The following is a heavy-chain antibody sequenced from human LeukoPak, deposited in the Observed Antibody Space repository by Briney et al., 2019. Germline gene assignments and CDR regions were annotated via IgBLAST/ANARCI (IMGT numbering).Heavy chain of an antibody. CDR1: GFTFSGSA. Sequence: GGSLKLSCAASGFTFSGSAIHWVRQSFGKGLEWIGHIDKEKNSYATASAYAVSVEGRFTVSRGDSKNMAFLQMSGLKTEDTALYFCTRDSGTYNWLDPWGQGTLVTASS. D-gene: IGHD1-26*01. J-gene: IGHJ5*02. V-gene: IGHV3-73*01. CDR3: TRDSGTYNWLDP. CDR2: IDKEKNSYATAS.